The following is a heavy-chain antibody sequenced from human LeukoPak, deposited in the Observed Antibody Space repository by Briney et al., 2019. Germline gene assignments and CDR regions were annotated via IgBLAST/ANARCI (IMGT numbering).Heavy chain of an antibody. V-gene: IGHV3-11*01. CDR3: ARGRTRGTAMVPSDY. CDR1: GFTFSDYY. CDR2: IGGTGTTI. D-gene: IGHD5-18*01. Sequence: GGSLRLSCAASGFTFSDYYMNWIRQAPGKGLEWVSDIGGTGTTIYYADSVKGRFTISRDNAKNSLYLQMDSLGADDTAVYYCARGRTRGTAMVPSDYWGQGTQVTVSS. J-gene: IGHJ4*02.